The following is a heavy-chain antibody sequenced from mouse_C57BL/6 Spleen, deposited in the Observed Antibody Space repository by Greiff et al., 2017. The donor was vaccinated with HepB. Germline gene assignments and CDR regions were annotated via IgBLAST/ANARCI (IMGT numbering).Heavy chain of an antibody. D-gene: IGHD3-2*02. V-gene: IGHV1-82*01. CDR2: IYPGDGDT. CDR3: ARDSSGYVSFDY. CDR1: GYAFSSSW. Sequence: QVQLQQSGPELVKPGASVKISCKASGYAFSSSWMNWVKQRPGKGLEWIGRIYPGDGDTNYNGKFKGKATLTADKSSSTAYMQLSSLTSEDPAVYFCARDSSGYVSFDYWGQGTTLTVSS. J-gene: IGHJ2*01.